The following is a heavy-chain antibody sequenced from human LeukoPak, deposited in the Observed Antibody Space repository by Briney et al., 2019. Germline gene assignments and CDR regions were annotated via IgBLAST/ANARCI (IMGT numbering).Heavy chain of an antibody. D-gene: IGHD2-15*01. CDR2: VDPEDGET. J-gene: IGHJ4*02. V-gene: IGHV1-69-2*01. CDR1: GYTFTDYY. Sequence: ASVKPSCKVSGYTFTDYYMHWVPQAPGKGLEWMGLVDPEDGETIYAEKVQGRVTITADTSTDTAYMELSSLRSEDTAVYYCATGRYCSGGSCYLDYWGQGTLVTVSS. CDR3: ATGRYCSGGSCYLDY.